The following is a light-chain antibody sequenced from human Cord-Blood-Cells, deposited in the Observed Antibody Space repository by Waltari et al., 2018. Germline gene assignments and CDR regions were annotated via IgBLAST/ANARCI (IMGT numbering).Light chain of an antibody. J-gene: IGLJ1*01. CDR2: EVS. CDR3: CSYAGSSTLV. Sequence: QSALTQPASVSGSPGQSITISCTGTSSDVGSYNLVSWYQQHPGKAPKLMIYEVSKRPEGVSNRFAGSKSVNTASLTISGLQAEDEADYYCCSYAGSSTLVFGTGTKVTVL. V-gene: IGLV2-23*02. CDR1: SSDVGSYNL.